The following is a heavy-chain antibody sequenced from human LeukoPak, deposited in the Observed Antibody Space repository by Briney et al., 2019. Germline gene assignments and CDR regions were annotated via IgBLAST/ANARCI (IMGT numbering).Heavy chain of an antibody. CDR1: GFTFSSYA. Sequence: PGGSLRLSCAASGFTFSSYAMSWVRQAPGKGLEWVSAISGSGGSTYYADSVKGRFTISRDNSKNTLYLQMNSLRAEDTAVYYRAKDPYQTPYDSSGYSDYWGQGTLVTVSS. J-gene: IGHJ4*02. CDR2: ISGSGGST. CDR3: AKDPYQTPYDSSGYSDY. D-gene: IGHD3-22*01. V-gene: IGHV3-23*01.